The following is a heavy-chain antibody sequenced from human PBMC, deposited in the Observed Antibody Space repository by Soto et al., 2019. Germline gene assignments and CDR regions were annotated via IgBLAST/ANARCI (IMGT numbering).Heavy chain of an antibody. CDR1: GFTFSSYG. J-gene: IGHJ2*01. Sequence: QVQLVESGGGVVQPGRSLRLSCAASGFTFSSYGMHWVRQAPGKGLEWVAVISYDGSNKYYADSVKGRFTISRDNSKNTLYLQMNSLGAEDTAVYYCAKVKHSSSWSSRYWYFDLWGRGTLVTVSS. CDR3: AKVKHSSSWSSRYWYFDL. V-gene: IGHV3-30*18. D-gene: IGHD6-13*01. CDR2: ISYDGSNK.